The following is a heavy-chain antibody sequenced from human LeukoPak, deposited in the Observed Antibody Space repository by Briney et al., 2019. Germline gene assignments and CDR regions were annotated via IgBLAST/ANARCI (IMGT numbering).Heavy chain of an antibody. CDR1: GGSFSGYY. J-gene: IGHJ4*02. D-gene: IGHD5-18*01. Sequence: PSETLSLTCAVYGGSFSGYYWSWIRQPPGKGLEWIEEINHSGSTNYNPSLKSRVTISVDTSKNQFSLKLSSVTAADTAVYYCARGRPYRRIQLWLTGPFDYWGQGTLVTVSS. CDR2: INHSGST. V-gene: IGHV4-34*01. CDR3: ARGRPYRRIQLWLTGPFDY.